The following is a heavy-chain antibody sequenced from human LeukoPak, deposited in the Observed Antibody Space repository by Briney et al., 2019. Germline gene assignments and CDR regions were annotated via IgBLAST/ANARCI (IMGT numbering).Heavy chain of an antibody. V-gene: IGHV4-39*01. J-gene: IGHJ4*02. CDR2: IYSTGST. CDR3: ARHTALGSPLHY. D-gene: IGHD5-18*01. CDR1: GGSISSSAYY. Sequence: PSETLSLTCTVSGGSISSSAYYWGWIRQPPGKGLEWIGSIYSTGSTYYNPSLKTRVTISVDTSKNQFSLKLSSVIAADTAVYYCARHTALGSPLHYWGQGALVTVSS.